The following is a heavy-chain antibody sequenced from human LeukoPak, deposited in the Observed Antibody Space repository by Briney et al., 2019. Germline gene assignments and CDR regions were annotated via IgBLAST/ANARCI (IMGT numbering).Heavy chain of an antibody. CDR1: GYTFTGYY. V-gene: IGHV1-2*02. D-gene: IGHD3-22*01. J-gene: IGHJ4*02. CDR3: ARGTADYYDSSGYYLP. Sequence: GASVKVSCKASGYTFTGYYMHWVRQAPGQGLEWMGWINPNSGGTNYAQKFQGRVTMTRDTSISTAYMELSRLRSDDTAVYYCARGTADYYDSSGYYLPWGQGTLVTVPS. CDR2: INPNSGGT.